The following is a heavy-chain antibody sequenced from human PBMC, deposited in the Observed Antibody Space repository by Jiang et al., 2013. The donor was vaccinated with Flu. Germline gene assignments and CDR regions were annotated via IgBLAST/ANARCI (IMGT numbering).Heavy chain of an antibody. J-gene: IGHJ5*02. CDR3: AKDRGSGTYENWFDP. CDR2: ISAGGEST. Sequence: VQLLESGGGLVQPGGSLRLSCAASGFDFNYFAMNWVRQAPGKGLEWVSVISAGGESTYYADSVRGRFITSRDNFKDTVYLQMNSLRVEDTAIYYCAKDRGSGTYENWFDPWGQGTLVTVSS. D-gene: IGHD3-10*01. CDR1: GFDFNYFA. V-gene: IGHV3-23*01.